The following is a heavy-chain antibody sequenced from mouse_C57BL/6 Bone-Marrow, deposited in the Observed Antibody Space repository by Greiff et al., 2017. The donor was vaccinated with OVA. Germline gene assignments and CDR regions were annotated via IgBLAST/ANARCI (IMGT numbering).Heavy chain of an antibody. CDR2: ISSGSSTI. J-gene: IGHJ2*01. CDR3: AGGLLVYFDY. Sequence: EVHLVESGGGLVKPGGSLKLSCAASGFTFSDYGMHWVRQAPEKGLEWVAYISSGSSTIYYADTVKGRFTISRDNAKNTLFLQMTSLRSEDTAMYYCAGGLLVYFDYWGQGTTLTVS. CDR1: GFTFSDYG. D-gene: IGHD2-3*01. V-gene: IGHV5-17*01.